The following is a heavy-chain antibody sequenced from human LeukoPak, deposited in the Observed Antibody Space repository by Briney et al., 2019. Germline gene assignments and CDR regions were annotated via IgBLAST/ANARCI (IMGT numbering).Heavy chain of an antibody. D-gene: IGHD6-13*01. V-gene: IGHV3-7*04. Sequence: PGGSLRLSCAASGFTFSRRWMTWVRRAPGKGLEGVADLDEDGSDTYYVDPVKGRFTISRDNAKNSLYLQMNNLRAEDTAVYYCARGGSWDLDFWGQGSLVTVSS. CDR3: ARGGSWDLDF. CDR2: LDEDGSDT. J-gene: IGHJ4*02. CDR1: GFTFSRRW.